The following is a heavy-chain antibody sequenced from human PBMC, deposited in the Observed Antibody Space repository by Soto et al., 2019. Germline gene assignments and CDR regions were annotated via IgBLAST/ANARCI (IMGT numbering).Heavy chain of an antibody. CDR1: GDSISSYY. J-gene: IGHJ4*02. CDR3: ARRRCGGGSCYSALDY. Sequence: SETLSLTCTVSGDSISSYYWSWVRQPPGKRLEWLGYIYYTGSTNYNPSVNSRVTMSVDTSMHQFSLQLSSVTAADTAMYYCARRRCGGGSCYSALDYWGQGILVTVSS. V-gene: IGHV4-59*08. D-gene: IGHD2-15*01. CDR2: IYYTGST.